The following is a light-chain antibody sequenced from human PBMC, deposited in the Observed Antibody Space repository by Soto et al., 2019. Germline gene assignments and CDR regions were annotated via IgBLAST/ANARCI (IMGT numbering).Light chain of an antibody. CDR3: QQSYSTPCN. CDR1: QSISIY. Sequence: DIQMTQSPSSLSASVGDRVTITCRASQSISIYLNWYQQRPGKAPKLLIYAASSLQSGVPSRFSGSGSGTDFTLTISSLQPEDFATYYCQQSYSTPCNFGGGTKVEIK. CDR2: AAS. V-gene: IGKV1-39*01. J-gene: IGKJ4*01.